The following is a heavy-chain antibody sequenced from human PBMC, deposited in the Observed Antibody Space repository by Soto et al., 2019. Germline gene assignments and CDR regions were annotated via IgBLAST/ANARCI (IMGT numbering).Heavy chain of an antibody. CDR2: INPNSGDT. CDR3: ARGDILVERACPSDY. CDR1: GYTFTGYY. Sequence: QVQLVQSGAEVKKPGASVKVSCKASGYTFTGYYMHWVRQAPGQGLEWMGWINPNSGDTSYAQKFQDRVAMTRDTSTRTAYMELSRLRSDDTAVYYCARGDILVERACPSDYWGQGTLVTVSS. V-gene: IGHV1-2*02. D-gene: IGHD2-2*01. J-gene: IGHJ4*02.